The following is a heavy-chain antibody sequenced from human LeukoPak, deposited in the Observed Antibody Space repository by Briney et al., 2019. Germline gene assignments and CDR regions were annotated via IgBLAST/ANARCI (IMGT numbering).Heavy chain of an antibody. V-gene: IGHV3-74*01. CDR3: ARDRRETYCGGACYSGSIDY. CDR1: GFTFSNYYW. J-gene: IGHJ4*02. CDR2: INSGGSST. Sequence: GGSLRLSCAASGFTFSNYYWMHWVRQAPGKGLVWVSRINSGGSSTSYADSVKCRFTISRDNAKNTLYLQMNALRAEDTAVYYCARDRRETYCGGACYSGSIDYWGRGTLVTVSS. D-gene: IGHD2-21*02.